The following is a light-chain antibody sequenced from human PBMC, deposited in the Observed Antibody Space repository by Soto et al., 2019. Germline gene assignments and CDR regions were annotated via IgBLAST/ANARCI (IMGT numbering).Light chain of an antibody. CDR1: QSVSTNN. J-gene: IGKJ4*01. CDR3: QQYGSSPLT. V-gene: IGKV3-20*01. CDR2: GAS. Sequence: EIVLTQSPGTLSLSPGEGATLSCRASQSVSTNNLACYQQKPGQAPRLLIYGASSRATGIPDRFSGSGSGTDFTLTISRLEPEDFAVYYCQQYGSSPLTFGGGTKVDIK.